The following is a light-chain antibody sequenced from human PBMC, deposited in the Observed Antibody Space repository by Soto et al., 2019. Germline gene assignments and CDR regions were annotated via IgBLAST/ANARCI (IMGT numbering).Light chain of an antibody. CDR2: GNN. CDR1: RSNLGAGYD. V-gene: IGLV1-40*01. CDR3: GSWDSSLSAYV. Sequence: QSVLTQPPSVSGAPGQRVTISCTGSRSNLGAGYDVQWYQQLPGTAPKLLIYGNNNRPSGVPDRFSGSKSGTSATLGITGFQTGDEADYYCGSWDSSLSAYVFGTGTKLTVL. J-gene: IGLJ1*01.